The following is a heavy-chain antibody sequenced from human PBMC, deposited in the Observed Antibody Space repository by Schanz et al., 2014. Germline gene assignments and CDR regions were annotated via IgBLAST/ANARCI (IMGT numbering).Heavy chain of an antibody. D-gene: IGHD2-21*01. V-gene: IGHV1-2*06. CDR3: AREDVVVVGVDFSYYYGMDV. CDR1: GYTFTNHY. Sequence: QVQLVQSGAEVRKPGASVRVSCKASGYTFTNHYLHWVRQAPGQGLEWMGRISPSSGGTNYAQNFQGRVTMTKDTSINTVYMELSTLTSDDTAVYYCAREDVVVVGVDFSYYYGMDVWGQGTTVVVSS. J-gene: IGHJ6*02. CDR2: ISPSSGGT.